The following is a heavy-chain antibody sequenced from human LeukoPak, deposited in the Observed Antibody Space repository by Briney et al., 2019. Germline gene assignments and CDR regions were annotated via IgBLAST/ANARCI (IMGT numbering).Heavy chain of an antibody. Sequence: GGSLRLSCEASGFTFSSYEMNWVRQAPGKGLEWISYISSGGMTIYYADSVRGRFAVSRDNTKNSLFLQMNSLRAEDTAVYFCARDDYDIVTGYYSMYSYGVDVWGQGTAVTVSS. D-gene: IGHD3-9*01. CDR3: ARDDYDIVTGYYSMYSYGVDV. CDR2: ISSGGMTI. J-gene: IGHJ6*02. CDR1: GFTFSSYE. V-gene: IGHV3-48*03.